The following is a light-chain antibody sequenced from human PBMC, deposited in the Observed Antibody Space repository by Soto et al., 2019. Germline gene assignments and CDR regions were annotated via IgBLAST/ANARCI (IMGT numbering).Light chain of an antibody. J-gene: IGLJ3*02. CDR1: SSDVGSHSR. CDR2: EVT. Sequence: QSVLTQPASVSGSPGQSITISCTGSSSDVGSHSRVSWIQQHPGKTPKLIIYEVTNRPSGFSSRFSGSKSGTTASLTISGLQAEDEADYYCTSFTSSNTWVFGGGTQLTV. CDR3: TSFTSSNTWV. V-gene: IGLV2-14*01.